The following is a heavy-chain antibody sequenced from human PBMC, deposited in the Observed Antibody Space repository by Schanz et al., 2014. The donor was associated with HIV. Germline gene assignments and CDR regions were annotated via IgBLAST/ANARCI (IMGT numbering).Heavy chain of an antibody. CDR3: ASTRERYSGATSGFDY. D-gene: IGHD1-26*01. J-gene: IGHJ4*02. V-gene: IGHV3-33*01. Sequence: QVQLVESGGGVVQPGRSLRLSCAASGFTFSSYGMHWVRQAPGKGLEWVAVIWYDGSNKYYADSVKGRFTISRDNSKNTLYLRMNSLRAEDTAVYYCASTRERYSGATSGFDYWGQGTLVTVST. CDR2: IWYDGSNK. CDR1: GFTFSSYG.